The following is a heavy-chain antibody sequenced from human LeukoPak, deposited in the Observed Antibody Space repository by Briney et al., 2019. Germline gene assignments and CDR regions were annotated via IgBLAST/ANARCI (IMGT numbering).Heavy chain of an antibody. CDR2: IYTSGST. CDR3: ARERRIQLWYWFDP. D-gene: IGHD5-18*01. CDR1: GGSISSGSYY. J-gene: IGHJ5*02. Sequence: SQTLSLTCTVSGGSISSGSYYWSWIRQPAGKGLEWIGRIYTSGSTNYNPSLKSRVTISVDTSKNQFSLKLSSVTAADTAVYYCARERRIQLWYWFDPWGQGTLVTVSS. V-gene: IGHV4-61*02.